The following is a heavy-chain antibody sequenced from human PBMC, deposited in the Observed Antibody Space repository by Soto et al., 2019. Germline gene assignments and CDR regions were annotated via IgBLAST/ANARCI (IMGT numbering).Heavy chain of an antibody. CDR3: ARSIDSSGYYFSNC. V-gene: IGHV4-59*01. CDR2: MHYSGTT. J-gene: IGHJ4*02. CDR1: GGSISSYY. Sequence: TLSLTCTVSGGSISSYYWSWIRQSPGKGLEWIGYMHYSGTTNYNPSLKSRVTTSVDTSRNQFSLKLSSVTAADTAVYYCARSIDSSGYYFSNCWGQGTLVTVSS. D-gene: IGHD3-22*01.